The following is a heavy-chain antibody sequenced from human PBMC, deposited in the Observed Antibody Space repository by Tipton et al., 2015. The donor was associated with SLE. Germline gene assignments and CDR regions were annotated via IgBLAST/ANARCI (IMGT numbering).Heavy chain of an antibody. V-gene: IGHV4-59*01. CDR2: IYYSGST. CDR1: GGSISTNY. Sequence: TLSLTCTVSGGSISTNYWSWIRQPPGKGLEWIGYIYYSGSTNYNASLKSRVTISVDTSKNQFSLKLSSVTAADTAVYYCARDSSSAGVYFQHWGQGTLVTVSS. J-gene: IGHJ1*01. D-gene: IGHD6-6*01. CDR3: ARDSSSAGVYFQH.